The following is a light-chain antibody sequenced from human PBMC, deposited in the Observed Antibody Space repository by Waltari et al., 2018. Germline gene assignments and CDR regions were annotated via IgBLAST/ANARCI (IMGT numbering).Light chain of an antibody. CDR1: VLPTQF. CDR3: QSADKTGSHVV. CDR2: KDT. Sequence: SFVLTQPPSLSVSPGQTAKITCSAAVLPTQFAYWYLQKPGQAPLLLIHKDTQRPSRVPERFSGSNSGTTVTLTISGVQAEDEADYYCQSADKTGSHVVFGGGTKLTVL. J-gene: IGLJ2*01. V-gene: IGLV3-25*03.